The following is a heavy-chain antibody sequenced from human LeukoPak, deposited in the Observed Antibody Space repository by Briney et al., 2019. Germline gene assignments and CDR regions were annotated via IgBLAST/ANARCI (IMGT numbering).Heavy chain of an antibody. CDR1: GFTFSGYS. V-gene: IGHV3-21*01. Sequence: PGGSLRLSCAASGFTFSGYSMNWVRQAPGKGLEWVSSISGSSGYIYYAESMRGRFPISRDNAQNSLFLQMNSLTAEDTAVYYCVKGGRCLDFWGQGILVTVSS. CDR2: ISGSSGYI. D-gene: IGHD3-10*01. J-gene: IGHJ4*02. CDR3: VKGGRCLDF.